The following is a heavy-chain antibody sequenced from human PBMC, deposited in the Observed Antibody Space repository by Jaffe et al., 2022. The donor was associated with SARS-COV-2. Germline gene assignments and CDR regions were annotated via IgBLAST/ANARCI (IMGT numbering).Heavy chain of an antibody. Sequence: QVQLQESGPGLVKPSETLSLTCTVSGGSITGYHWSWIRQPPGKGPEWIGYVYYSGSTRYSPSLKSRVSISADPPKNQFTLKLSSVTAADTAVYYCARTNHYDSISYYFDYWGQGNLVTVSS. D-gene: IGHD3-22*01. CDR1: GGSITGYH. CDR3: ARTNHYDSISYYFDY. V-gene: IGHV4-59*01. J-gene: IGHJ4*02. CDR2: VYYSGST.